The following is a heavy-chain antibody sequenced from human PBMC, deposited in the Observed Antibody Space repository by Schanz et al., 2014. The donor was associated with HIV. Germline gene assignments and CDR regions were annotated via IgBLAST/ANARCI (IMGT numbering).Heavy chain of an antibody. V-gene: IGHV1-69*01. Sequence: QVQLLQSGAEVKKPGSSVKVSCKASGGAFSSYAISWVRQAPGQGLEEMGGIMPILGTANYAQKLQGRVTITADESTSTAYMELSSLRLEDTAVYYCAREGGNLVEGGYFFDYWGQGTLVTVSS. J-gene: IGHJ4*02. CDR1: GGAFSSYA. CDR3: AREGGNLVEGGYFFDY. CDR2: IMPILGTA. D-gene: IGHD2-15*01.